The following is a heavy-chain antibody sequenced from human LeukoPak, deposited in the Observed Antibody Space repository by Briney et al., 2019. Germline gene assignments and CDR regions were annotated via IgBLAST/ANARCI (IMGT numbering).Heavy chain of an antibody. CDR3: ARPPRAFCSSTSCNVPY. V-gene: IGHV5-51*01. D-gene: IGHD2-2*01. CDR1: GYSFTSYW. J-gene: IGHJ4*02. CDR2: IYPGDFDT. Sequence: GESLKISCKGSGYSFTSYWIGWVRQMPGKGLEWMGIIYPGDFDTRYSPSFQGQVTISADKSISTAYLQWSSLKASDTAMYYCARPPRAFCSSTSCNVPYWGQGTLVTVSS.